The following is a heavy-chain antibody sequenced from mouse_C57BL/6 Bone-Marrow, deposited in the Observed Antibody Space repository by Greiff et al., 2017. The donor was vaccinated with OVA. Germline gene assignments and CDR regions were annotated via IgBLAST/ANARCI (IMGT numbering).Heavy chain of an antibody. V-gene: IGHV1-39*01. CDR1: GYSCTVYK. CDR2: INPKDSST. J-gene: IGHJ1*03. CDR3: ARTYRGLHCCPSDV. D-gene: IGHD5-1*01. Sequence: EVQLQQSGPERVKPVASVKVSCKASGYSCTVYKMHWVKQSNGKSLEWIGVINPKDSSTNYNQKFKGKATLTVDKSSSTAYMQLSSLTSEDSAVYYCARTYRGLHCCPSDVWCKVPPSTVSP.